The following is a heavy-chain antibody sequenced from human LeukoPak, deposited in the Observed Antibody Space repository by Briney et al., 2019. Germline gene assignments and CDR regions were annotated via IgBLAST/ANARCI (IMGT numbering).Heavy chain of an antibody. Sequence: GESLKISCKGSGYSFTSYWIAWVRQMPGKGQEWMGISYPVDSDITYSPSFQGHVTISADKSINTAYLQWSSLKASATAMYFCARRDYGGKHFDYWGQGTLVTVSS. CDR2: SYPVDSDI. D-gene: IGHD4-23*01. CDR3: ARRDYGGKHFDY. CDR1: GYSFTSYW. J-gene: IGHJ4*02. V-gene: IGHV5-51*01.